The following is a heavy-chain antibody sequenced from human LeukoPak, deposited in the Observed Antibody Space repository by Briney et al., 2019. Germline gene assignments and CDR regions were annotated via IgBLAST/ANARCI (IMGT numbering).Heavy chain of an antibody. CDR3: AKAYCTNGVCCNY. CDR1: GFTFSSYS. Sequence: GGSLRLSCAASGFTFSSYSMNWVRQAPGKGLEWVSSITTSSSYIYYADSVKGRFTISRGNSKNTLYLQMNSLRAEDTAVYYCAKAYCTNGVCCNYWGQGTLVTVSS. J-gene: IGHJ4*02. V-gene: IGHV3-21*01. D-gene: IGHD2-8*01. CDR2: ITTSSSYI.